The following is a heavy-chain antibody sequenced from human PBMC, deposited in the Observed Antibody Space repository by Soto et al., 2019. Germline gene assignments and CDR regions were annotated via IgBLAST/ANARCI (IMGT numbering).Heavy chain of an antibody. D-gene: IGHD2-21*01. Sequence: EVPLVESRGGLVKPGGSLRLSCAASGFTFNTYDMNWVRQAPGKGLEWVSSITTSSAYIYYADSLKGRITISRDNAKNSLFLQMNSLRAEDTAVYYCVRSGTARLLRHSWFDTWAQGTLVTVSS. CDR1: GFTFNTYD. CDR3: VRSGTARLLRHSWFDT. J-gene: IGHJ5*02. CDR2: ITTSSAYI. V-gene: IGHV3-21*01.